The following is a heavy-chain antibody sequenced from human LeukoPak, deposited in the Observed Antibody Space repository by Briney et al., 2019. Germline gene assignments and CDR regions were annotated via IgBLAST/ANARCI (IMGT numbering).Heavy chain of an antibody. CDR3: TRCLDY. CDR1: GFSFSDSW. CDR2: ITPDGSEI. J-gene: IGHJ4*02. V-gene: IGHV3-7*02. Sequence: AGGTLRLSCAASGFSFSDSWMDWARQAPGKGLEWVANITPDGSEIYYVDAVKGQFTISRDNAKNSLYLQMNSLRAEDTAVYYCTRCLDYWGQGTLVTVSS.